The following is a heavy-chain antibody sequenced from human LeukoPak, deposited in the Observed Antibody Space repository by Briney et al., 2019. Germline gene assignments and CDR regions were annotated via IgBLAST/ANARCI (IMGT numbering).Heavy chain of an antibody. D-gene: IGHD2-15*01. CDR2: ISGSGGST. Sequence: QPGGSLRLSCAASGFTFSSYAMSWVRQAPGKGLEWVSAISGSGGSTYYADPVKGRFTISRDNSKNTLYLQMNSLRAEDTAVYYCAKHFNYCSGGSCYWGFVGYWGQGTLVTVSS. J-gene: IGHJ4*02. CDR1: GFTFSSYA. V-gene: IGHV3-23*01. CDR3: AKHFNYCSGGSCYWGFVGY.